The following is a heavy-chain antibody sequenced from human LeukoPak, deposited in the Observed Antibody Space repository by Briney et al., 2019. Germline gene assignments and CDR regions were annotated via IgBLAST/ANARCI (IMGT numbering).Heavy chain of an antibody. Sequence: ASETLSLTCSVSGGSMTNLYWTWIRQPPGGGLEWIGDIYDSGSTRYNTSLESRVTISVDTSKNQFSLKLSSVTAADTAVYYCAKGGSTNFYYGDVWGQGTTVTVSS. J-gene: IGHJ6*02. CDR3: AKGGSTNFYYGDV. CDR1: GGSMTNLY. D-gene: IGHD2/OR15-2a*01. V-gene: IGHV4-59*01. CDR2: IYDSGST.